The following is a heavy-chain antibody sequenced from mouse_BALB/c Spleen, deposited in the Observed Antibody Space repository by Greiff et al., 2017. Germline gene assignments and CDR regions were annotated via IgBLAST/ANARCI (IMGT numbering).Heavy chain of an antibody. D-gene: IGHD1-1*01. V-gene: IGHV8-8*01. CDR1: GFSLSTSGMG. CDR2: IWWDDDK. Sequence: QVTLKVCGPGILQPSQTLSLTCSFSGFSLSTSGMGVGWIRQPSGKGLEWLAHIWWDDDKRYNPALKSRLTISKDTSSNQVFLKIASVDTADTATCYCARIPYYCGPRYFDVWGAGTTVTVSS. J-gene: IGHJ1*01. CDR3: ARIPYYCGPRYFDV.